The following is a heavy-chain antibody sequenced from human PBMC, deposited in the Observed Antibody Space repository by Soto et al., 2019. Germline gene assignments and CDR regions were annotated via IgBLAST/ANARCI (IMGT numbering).Heavy chain of an antibody. CDR3: TTVLRGYSSGWYYFDY. D-gene: IGHD6-19*01. CDR1: GFTFSNAW. CDR2: IKSKTDGGTT. Sequence: GESLKISCAASGFTFSNAWMSWVRQAPGKGLEWVGRIKSKTDGGTTDYAAPVKGRFTISRDDSKNTLYLQMNSLKTEDTAVYYCTTVLRGYSSGWYYFDYWGQGTLVTVSS. J-gene: IGHJ4*02. V-gene: IGHV3-15*01.